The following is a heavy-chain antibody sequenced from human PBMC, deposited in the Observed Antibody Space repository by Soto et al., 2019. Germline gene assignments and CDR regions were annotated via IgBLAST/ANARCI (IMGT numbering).Heavy chain of an antibody. V-gene: IGHV3-23*01. Sequence: PGGSLRLSCATSGFTLSNFAMRWARQAPGKGLEWASVVSSSGVTTKDADSVKGRFIISKDTTQTTLSLQMRLLRVEDAGVYYGVKGRIRGLNNGNFDFWGQGTLVTVSS. D-gene: IGHD3-10*01. CDR3: VKGRIRGLNNGNFDF. CDR1: GFTLSNFA. CDR2: VSSSGVTT. J-gene: IGHJ4*02.